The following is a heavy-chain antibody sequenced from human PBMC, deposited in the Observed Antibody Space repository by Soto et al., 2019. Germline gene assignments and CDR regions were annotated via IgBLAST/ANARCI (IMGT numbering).Heavy chain of an antibody. CDR2: IYYSGST. D-gene: IGHD3-22*01. Sequence: SETLSLTCTVSGGSISSYYWSWIRQPPGKGLEWIGYIYYSGSTNYNPSLKSRVTISVDTSKNQFSLKLSSVTAADTAVYYCARDITKYSYDNPLAYWGQGTLVTVSS. CDR3: ARDITKYSYDNPLAY. CDR1: GGSISSYY. J-gene: IGHJ4*02. V-gene: IGHV4-59*01.